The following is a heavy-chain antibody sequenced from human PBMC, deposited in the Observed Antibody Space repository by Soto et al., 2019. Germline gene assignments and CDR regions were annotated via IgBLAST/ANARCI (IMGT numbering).Heavy chain of an antibody. CDR3: ARHYRDGYNYDGMDV. V-gene: IGHV5-10-1*01. D-gene: IGHD3-10*01. CDR2: IDPSDSYT. Sequence: PGESLKISCKGSGYSFTSYWISWVRQMPGKGLEWMGRIDPSDSYTNYSPSFQGHVTISADKSISTAYLQWSSLKASDTAMYYCARHYRDGYNYDGMDVWGQGTPVTVYS. J-gene: IGHJ6*02. CDR1: GYSFTSYW.